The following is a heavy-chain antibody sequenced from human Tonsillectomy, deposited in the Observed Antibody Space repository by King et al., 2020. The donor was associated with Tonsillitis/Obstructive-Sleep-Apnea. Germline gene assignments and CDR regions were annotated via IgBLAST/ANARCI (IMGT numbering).Heavy chain of an antibody. Sequence: QLVQSGAEVKKPGASVKVSCKASGYTFTSYYMHWVRQAPGQGLEWMGIINPSGGSTSYAQKFQGRVTMTRDTSTSTVYMELSSLRSEDTAVYYCARDGHIVGATDAFDIWGQGTMVTVSS. J-gene: IGHJ3*02. D-gene: IGHD1-26*01. CDR1: GYTFTSYY. V-gene: IGHV1-46*01. CDR2: INPSGGST. CDR3: ARDGHIVGATDAFDI.